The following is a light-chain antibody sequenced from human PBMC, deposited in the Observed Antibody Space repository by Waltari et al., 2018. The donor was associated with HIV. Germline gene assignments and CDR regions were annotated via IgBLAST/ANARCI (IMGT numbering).Light chain of an antibody. J-gene: IGKJ1*01. V-gene: IGKV1-8*01. Sequence: AIRMTQSPSSFSASTGDRVSFTCRASQSIISYLAWYQQKPGKAPKLLIYGASTLQSAVPSRFSGSGSGTNFTLTISCLQSEDFATYFCQQYYTNPWTFGQGTKVEIK. CDR3: QQYYTNPWT. CDR2: GAS. CDR1: QSIISY.